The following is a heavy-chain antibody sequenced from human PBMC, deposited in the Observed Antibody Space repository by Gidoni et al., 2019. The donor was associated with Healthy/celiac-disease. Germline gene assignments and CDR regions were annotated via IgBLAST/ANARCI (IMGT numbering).Heavy chain of an antibody. J-gene: IGHJ6*02. V-gene: IGHV1-2*02. Sequence: QVQLVQSGAAVKKPGASVKVSCKASGYTFPGYYMHWVRQAPGQGLEWMGWINPNSGGTNYAQKWQGRVSMTRDTSSSTAYRELSRLRSDDTAVYYGARTPPYSSSWYPRYYDYYGMDVWGQGTTVTVSS. CDR2: INPNSGGT. CDR1: GYTFPGYY. D-gene: IGHD6-13*01. CDR3: ARTPPYSSSWYPRYYDYYGMDV.